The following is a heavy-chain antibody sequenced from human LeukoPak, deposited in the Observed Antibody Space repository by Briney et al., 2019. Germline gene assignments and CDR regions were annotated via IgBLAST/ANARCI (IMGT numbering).Heavy chain of an antibody. Sequence: SETLSLTCAVYGGSFSGYYWSWIRQPPGKGLEWIGEINHSGSTNYNPSLKSRVTISVDTSKNQFSLKLSSVTAADTAVYYCARPKYYYDSSGYYSNFDHWGQGTLVTVSS. V-gene: IGHV4-34*01. CDR2: INHSGST. J-gene: IGHJ4*02. D-gene: IGHD3-22*01. CDR3: ARPKYYYDSSGYYSNFDH. CDR1: GGSFSGYY.